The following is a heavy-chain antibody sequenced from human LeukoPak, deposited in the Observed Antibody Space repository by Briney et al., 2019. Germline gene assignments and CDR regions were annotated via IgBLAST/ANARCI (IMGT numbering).Heavy chain of an antibody. CDR1: GGSFSGYY. V-gene: IGHV4-34*01. CDR3: ARHRNYVWGSYRYHQGGWFDY. CDR2: INHSGST. D-gene: IGHD3-16*02. J-gene: IGHJ4*02. Sequence: PSETLSPTCAVYGGSFSGYYWSWIRQPPGKGLGWIGEINHSGSTNYNPSLKSRVTISVDTSKNQFSLKLSSVTAADTAVYYCARHRNYVWGSYRYHQGGWFDYWGQGTLVTVSS.